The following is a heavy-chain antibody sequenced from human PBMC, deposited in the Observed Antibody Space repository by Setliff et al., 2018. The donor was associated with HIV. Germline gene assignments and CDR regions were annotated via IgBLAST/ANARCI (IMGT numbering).Heavy chain of an antibody. J-gene: IGHJ4*02. CDR1: GGSISNYY. Sequence: PSETLSLTCSVSGGSISNYYWSWIRQPPGKGLEWIGYIYYSGNTNYSPSLKSRVTIPVDTSKNQFSLKLSSVTAADTAVYYCARGGTGWLRGLFDYWGRGILVTVSS. CDR2: IYYSGNT. CDR3: ARGGTGWLRGLFDY. V-gene: IGHV4-59*01. D-gene: IGHD5-12*01.